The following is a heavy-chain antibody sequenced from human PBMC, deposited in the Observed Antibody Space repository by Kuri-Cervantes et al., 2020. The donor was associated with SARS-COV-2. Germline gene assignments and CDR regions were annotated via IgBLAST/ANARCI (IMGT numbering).Heavy chain of an antibody. V-gene: IGHV1-69*10. CDR2: IMPALGMP. J-gene: IGHJ4*02. Sequence: SVKVSCKASGHTFTSYAMHWVRQAPGQRLEWMGGIMPALGMPNYAQKFRGRVTITADTSTTTAYLELSGLKSEDTALYYCASDGVSGSLSLDFWGQGALVTVSS. CDR3: ASDGVSGSLSLDF. D-gene: IGHD6-19*01. CDR1: GHTFTSYA.